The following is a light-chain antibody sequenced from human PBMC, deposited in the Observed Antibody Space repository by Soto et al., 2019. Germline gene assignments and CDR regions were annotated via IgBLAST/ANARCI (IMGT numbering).Light chain of an antibody. J-gene: IGKJ5*01. V-gene: IGKV3D-15*01. CDR1: QSVSSN. CDR3: QQHNQWPIT. CDR2: YIS. Sequence: EIVMTQSSGTLFVFPGERAPLSCRASQSVSSNLAWYQQKPGQAPRLLIYYISTRATGIPARFSGSGSGTEFTLTINSLQSEDSAVYYCQQHNQWPITFGQGTRLEIK.